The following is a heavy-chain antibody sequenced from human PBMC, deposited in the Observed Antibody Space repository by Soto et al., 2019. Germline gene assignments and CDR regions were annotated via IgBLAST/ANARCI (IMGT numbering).Heavy chain of an antibody. Sequence: EVQLVESGGGLVQPGGSLRLSCAASGFTFSSYEMNWVRQAPGKGLEWVSYISSSGSTIYYADSVKGRFTISRDNAKNSLYLQMNSLRAEDTAVYYCAREGREVEQQLVPAPPDYWGQGTLVTVSS. J-gene: IGHJ4*02. D-gene: IGHD6-13*01. CDR3: AREGREVEQQLVPAPPDY. CDR1: GFTFSSYE. V-gene: IGHV3-48*03. CDR2: ISSSGSTI.